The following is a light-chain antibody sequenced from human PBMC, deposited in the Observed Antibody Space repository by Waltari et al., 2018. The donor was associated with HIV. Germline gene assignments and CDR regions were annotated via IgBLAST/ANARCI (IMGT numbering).Light chain of an antibody. CDR3: QQYGLSPKT. V-gene: IGKV3-20*01. CDR2: GAS. J-gene: IGKJ1*01. Sequence: PATLSLSPGERATLSCRASQAVSNNYVAWYQQRPGQAPRLVIFGASSRATGIPDRFSGSGSGTDFTLTISRLEPEDSATYYCQQYGLSPKTFGQGTKVEIK. CDR1: QAVSNNY.